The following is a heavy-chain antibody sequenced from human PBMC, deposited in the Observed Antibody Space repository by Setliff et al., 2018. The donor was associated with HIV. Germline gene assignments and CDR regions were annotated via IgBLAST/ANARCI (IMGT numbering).Heavy chain of an antibody. V-gene: IGHV1-3*01. CDR2: INAGYGNT. Sequence: ASDKVSCKASGYTFTSYAMHWVRQAPGQRLEWMGWINAGYGNTKYSQKFQGRVTITRDASASTAYMELSSLRSEDAAVYYCARSPGDYLFDYWGQGTLVTVSS. D-gene: IGHD4-17*01. CDR1: GYTFTSYA. J-gene: IGHJ4*02. CDR3: ARSPGDYLFDY.